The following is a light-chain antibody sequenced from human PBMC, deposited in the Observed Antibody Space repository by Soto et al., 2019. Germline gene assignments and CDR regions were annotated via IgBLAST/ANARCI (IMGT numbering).Light chain of an antibody. CDR1: QSVSSSY. Sequence: EIVLTQSPGTLSLSPGERATLSCRASQSVSSSYLAWYQQKPGQAPRLLIYDASSRATGIPDRFSGSGSETDFTLTISRLEPEDFAVYYCQQYGSSPFTFGGGTKVEIK. CDR2: DAS. V-gene: IGKV3-20*01. CDR3: QQYGSSPFT. J-gene: IGKJ4*01.